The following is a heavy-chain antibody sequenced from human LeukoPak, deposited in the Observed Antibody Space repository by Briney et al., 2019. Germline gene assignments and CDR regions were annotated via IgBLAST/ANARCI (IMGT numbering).Heavy chain of an antibody. CDR3: AREDFWSGKFDY. CDR2: IYTSGST. CDR1: GGSISSYY. J-gene: IGHJ4*02. D-gene: IGHD3-3*01. Sequence: PSETLSLTWTVSGGSISSYYWSWIRQPAGKGLEWIGRIYTSGSTNYNPSLKSRVTMSVDTSKNQVSLKLSSVTAADTAVYYCAREDFWSGKFDYWGQGTLVTVSS. V-gene: IGHV4-4*07.